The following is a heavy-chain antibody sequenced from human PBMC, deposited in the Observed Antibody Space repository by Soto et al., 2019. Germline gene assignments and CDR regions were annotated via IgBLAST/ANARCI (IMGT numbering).Heavy chain of an antibody. CDR2: IYWDDDK. CDR3: AHRVLRTVFGLVTTTAIYFDF. Sequence: QITLNESGPTQVKPRQTLTLTCTFSGFSLTTSGVGVGWIRQSPGKPPEWLALIYWDDDKRYSPSLKSRLTITKYTSKNQVVLTMADLDPADTATYYCAHRVLRTVFGLVTTTAIYFDFWGQGTPVAVSS. D-gene: IGHD3-3*01. V-gene: IGHV2-5*02. CDR1: GFSLTTSGVG. J-gene: IGHJ4*02.